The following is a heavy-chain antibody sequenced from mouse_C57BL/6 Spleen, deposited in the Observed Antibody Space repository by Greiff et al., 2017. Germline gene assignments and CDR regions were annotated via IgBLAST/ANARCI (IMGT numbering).Heavy chain of an antibody. D-gene: IGHD1-1*01. CDR2: IYPGDGDT. CDR1: GYAFSSYW. V-gene: IGHV1-80*01. Sequence: QVQLQQSGAELVKPGASVKISCKASGYAFSSYWMNWVKQRPGKGLEWIGQIYPGDGDTNYNGKFKGKATLTADKSSSTAYMQLSSLTSEDSAVXFCAREYYGSSYDAMDYWGQGTSVTVSS. CDR3: AREYYGSSYDAMDY. J-gene: IGHJ4*01.